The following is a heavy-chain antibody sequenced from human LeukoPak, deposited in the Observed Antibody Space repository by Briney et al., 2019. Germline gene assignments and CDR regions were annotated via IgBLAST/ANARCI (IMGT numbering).Heavy chain of an antibody. J-gene: IGHJ4*02. CDR2: IIPIFGTA. CDR1: GGTFSSYA. Sequence: ASVKVSCKASGGTFSSYAISWVRQAPGRGLEWMGGIIPIFGTANYAQKFQGRVTITADESTSTAYMELSSLRSEDTAVYYCARAPSGYYPTYFDYWGQGTLVTVSS. CDR3: ARAPSGYYPTYFDY. D-gene: IGHD3-3*01. V-gene: IGHV1-69*01.